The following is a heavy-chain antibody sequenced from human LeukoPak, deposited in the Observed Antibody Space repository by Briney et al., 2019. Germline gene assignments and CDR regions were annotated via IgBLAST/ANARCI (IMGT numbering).Heavy chain of an antibody. J-gene: IGHJ2*01. D-gene: IGHD6-13*01. V-gene: IGHV4-61*02. CDR2: IYSSGST. Sequence: SQTLSLTCTVSGGSIYSGSYYWSWIRQPPGKGLEWIGRIYSSGSTKYNPSLKGRVTMSVDTSKNQFSLNLTSATAADTAVYYCATEYGSSWSYWYFDLWGRGTLVTVSS. CDR1: GGSIYSGSYY. CDR3: ATEYGSSWSYWYFDL.